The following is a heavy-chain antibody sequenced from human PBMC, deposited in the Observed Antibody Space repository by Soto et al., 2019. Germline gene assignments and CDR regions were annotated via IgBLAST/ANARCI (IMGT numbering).Heavy chain of an antibody. J-gene: IGHJ6*02. CDR3: ASGRNLVVPTLPYGMDV. CDR1: GGTFSSYA. Sequence: ASVKVSCKASGGTFSSYAISWVRQAPGQGLEWMGGIIPIFGTANYAQKFQGRVTITADESTSTAYMELSSLRSEDTAVYYCASGRNLVVPTLPYGMDVWGQGTTVTVSS. D-gene: IGHD3-22*01. CDR2: IIPIFGTA. V-gene: IGHV1-69*13.